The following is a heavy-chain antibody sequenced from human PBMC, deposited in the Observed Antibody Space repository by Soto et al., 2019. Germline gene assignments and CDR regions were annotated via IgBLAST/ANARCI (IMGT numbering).Heavy chain of an antibody. D-gene: IGHD3-3*01. J-gene: IGHJ4*02. CDR2: ISYDGSNK. CDR3: ARDRQRITIFGVAKGHFDY. CDR1: GFTFSSYS. Sequence: QVQLVESGGGVVQPGRSLRLSCAASGFTFSSYSMHWVRKAPGKGLERVAVISYDGSNKYYADSVKGRFTISRDNSKNTLYLQMNSLRAEDTAVYYCARDRQRITIFGVAKGHFDYWGQGTLVTVSS. V-gene: IGHV3-30-3*01.